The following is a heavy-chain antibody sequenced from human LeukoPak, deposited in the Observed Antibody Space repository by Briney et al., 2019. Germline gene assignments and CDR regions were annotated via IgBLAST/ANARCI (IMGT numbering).Heavy chain of an antibody. CDR1: GYTFSDYS. V-gene: IGHV3-21*01. CDR3: ARDPEVVVAAPNWFDP. Sequence: GGSLRLSCAASGYTFSDYSLNWVRQVPGKGLEWVSSISSSATYIYYADSVRGRFTISRDNAKNSLYLQMNSLRAEDTAVYYCARDPEVVVAAPNWFDPWGQGTLVTVSS. D-gene: IGHD2-15*01. J-gene: IGHJ5*02. CDR2: ISSSATYI.